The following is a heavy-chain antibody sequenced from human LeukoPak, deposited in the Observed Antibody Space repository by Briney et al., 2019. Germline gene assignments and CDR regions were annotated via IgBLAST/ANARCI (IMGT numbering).Heavy chain of an antibody. V-gene: IGHV3-48*04. D-gene: IGHD1-1*01. CDR3: ARDGLERPEPDPPN. CDR2: ISSSSSTI. CDR1: GFTFSSYS. Sequence: GGSLRLSCAASGFTFSSYSMNWVRQAPGKGLEWVSYISSSSSTIYYADSVKGRFTISRDNAKNSLYLQMNSLRAEDTAVYYCARDGLERPEPDPPNWGQGTLVTVSS. J-gene: IGHJ4*02.